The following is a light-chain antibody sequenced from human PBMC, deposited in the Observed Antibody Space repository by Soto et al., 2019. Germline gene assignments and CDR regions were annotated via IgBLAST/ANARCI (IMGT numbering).Light chain of an antibody. V-gene: IGKV1-39*01. CDR3: QQSYSSPPT. J-gene: IGKJ1*01. CDR2: AAS. Sequence: DIRMTQSPSSLSASVEDRVIISCRASQSISNHLNWYQQKPGKAPKLMVFAASSLQSGVPSRFSGSRSGPDCTLTISSLQPEDVTTYYCQQSYSSPPTFGQGTKVDI. CDR1: QSISNH.